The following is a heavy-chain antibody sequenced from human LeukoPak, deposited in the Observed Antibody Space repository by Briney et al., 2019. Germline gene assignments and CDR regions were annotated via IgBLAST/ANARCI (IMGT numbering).Heavy chain of an antibody. CDR2: IVVGSGNT. Sequence: SVTVSCTASGFTFTTSAVQWVRQARGQRREWIGWIVVGSGNTNYAQKFQERVSITRDMSTSTAYMELSSLRSEDTAVYYCAGAVGWFDPWGQGTLVTVSS. D-gene: IGHD6-19*01. V-gene: IGHV1-58*01. CDR1: GFTFTTSA. CDR3: AGAVGWFDP. J-gene: IGHJ5*02.